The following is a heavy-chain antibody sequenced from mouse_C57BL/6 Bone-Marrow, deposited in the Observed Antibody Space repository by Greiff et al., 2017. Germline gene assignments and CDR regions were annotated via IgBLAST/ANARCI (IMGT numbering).Heavy chain of an antibody. V-gene: IGHV2-9-1*01. CDR2: IWTGGGP. CDR3: ASPGLGAMDY. CDR1: GFSLTSYA. D-gene: IGHD3-1*01. Sequence: VQGVESGPGLVAPSQSLSITCTVSGFSLTSYAISWVRQPPGKGLEWLGVIWTGGGPNYNSALKSRLSISKDNSKSQVFLKMNSLQTDDTARYYCASPGLGAMDYWGQGTSVTVSS. J-gene: IGHJ4*01.